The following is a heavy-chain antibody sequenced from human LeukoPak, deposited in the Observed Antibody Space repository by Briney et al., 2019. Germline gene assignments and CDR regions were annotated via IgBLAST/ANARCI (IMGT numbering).Heavy chain of an antibody. CDR2: ISYDGSNK. J-gene: IGHJ6*02. CDR3: ARDHGSGSYTYYYYGMDV. CDR1: GFTFSSYA. V-gene: IGHV3-30-3*01. D-gene: IGHD3-10*01. Sequence: GGSLRLSCAASGFTFSSYAMHWVRQAPGKGLEWVAVISYDGSNKYYADSVKGRFTISRDNSENTLYLQMNSLRAEDTAVYYCARDHGSGSYTYYYYGMDVWGQGTTVTVSS.